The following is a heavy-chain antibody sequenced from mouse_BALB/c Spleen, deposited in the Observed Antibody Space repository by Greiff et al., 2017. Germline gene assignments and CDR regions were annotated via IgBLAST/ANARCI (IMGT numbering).Heavy chain of an antibody. J-gene: IGHJ4*01. D-gene: IGHD2-1*01. CDR2: IWTGGST. CDR3: ARGGYGNYYAMDY. V-gene: IGHV2-9*02. Sequence: QVQLKQSGPGLVAPSQSLSITCTVSGFSLTSYGVHWVRQPPGKGLEWLGVIWTGGSTNYNSALMSRLSISKDNSKSQVFLKMNSLQTDDTAMYYCARGGYGNYYAMDYWGQGTSVTVSS. CDR1: GFSLTSYG.